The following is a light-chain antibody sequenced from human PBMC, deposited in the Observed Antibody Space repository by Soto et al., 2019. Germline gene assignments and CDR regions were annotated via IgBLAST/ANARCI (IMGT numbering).Light chain of an antibody. CDR1: KTTGTW. V-gene: IGKV1-5*01. Sequence: DSQLTQSPSTVSASVGDRVTITCRTSKTTGTWTAWYQKKPGKAPKLLIYDASRLETGIPSRFRGSGFGAAFALTITSLHPDDFATYYCQRYTTYSWTFGQGTKVEVK. J-gene: IGKJ1*01. CDR2: DAS. CDR3: QRYTTYSWT.